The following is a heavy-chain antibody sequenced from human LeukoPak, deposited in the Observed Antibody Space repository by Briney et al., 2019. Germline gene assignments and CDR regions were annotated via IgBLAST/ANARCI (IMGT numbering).Heavy chain of an antibody. Sequence: ASVKVSCKASGYTFTSYYIHWVRQAPGQGLEWMGIINPSGGSTSYAQRLQGRVTMTRDTSTSTVYMELSSLRSEDTAVYYCAREGVQKDAVAGFGSWFDPWGQGTLVTVSS. D-gene: IGHD6-19*01. CDR2: INPSGGST. CDR3: AREGVQKDAVAGFGSWFDP. V-gene: IGHV1-46*01. CDR1: GYTFTSYY. J-gene: IGHJ5*02.